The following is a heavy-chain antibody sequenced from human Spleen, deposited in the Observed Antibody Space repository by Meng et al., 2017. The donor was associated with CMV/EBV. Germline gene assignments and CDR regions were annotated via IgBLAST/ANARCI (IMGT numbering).Heavy chain of an antibody. Sequence: TLKDLCTPSFKPPPTLTLTLTFSRCSLSTVGVGVGWIRQPPRKALVWLALIYWDDDKRYSQSLKSRLTITKDTSKNQVVLTMTNMDPVDTATYYCAHRLRYNWNYDYWGQGTLVTVSS. CDR3: AHRLRYNWNYDY. J-gene: IGHJ4*02. D-gene: IGHD1-7*01. CDR1: RCSLSTVGVG. V-gene: IGHV2-5*02. CDR2: IYWDDDK.